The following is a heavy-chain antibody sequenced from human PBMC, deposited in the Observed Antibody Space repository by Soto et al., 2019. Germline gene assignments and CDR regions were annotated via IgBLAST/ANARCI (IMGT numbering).Heavy chain of an antibody. CDR3: ARNDTDFYGLDV. CDR1: GSPFTKHD. J-gene: IGHJ6*02. V-gene: IGHV3-13*01. Sequence: XGSLTLATEAAGSPFTKHDMNWVRQHTGKGRERVSGISSAGSADYAASVERRLSISRENAHISFFLQLKNLRVGDSAVYYSARNDTDFYGLDVWGQGTTVTVSS. CDR2: ISSAGSA.